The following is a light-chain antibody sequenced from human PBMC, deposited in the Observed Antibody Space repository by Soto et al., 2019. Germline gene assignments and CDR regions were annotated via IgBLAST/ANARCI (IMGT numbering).Light chain of an antibody. V-gene: IGKV3-20*01. CDR2: GAS. CDR3: SHYEYSSYT. CDR1: QSIGSSY. Sequence: EIGLTQSPGTLSLSPGERATLSCRASQSIGSSYLAWYQQKPGQAPRLLIYGASSRATDIPDRFSVSGSGTDLPLTINRLDPEDFAMYYCSHYEYSSYTFGQGTKLEIK. J-gene: IGKJ2*01.